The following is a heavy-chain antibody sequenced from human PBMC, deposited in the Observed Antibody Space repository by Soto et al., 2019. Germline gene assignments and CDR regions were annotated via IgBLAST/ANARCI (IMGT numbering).Heavy chain of an antibody. V-gene: IGHV4-4*07. CDR3: ARDHPNWYFDL. CDR1: TASVNGYY. J-gene: IGHJ2*01. CDR2: LYANENT. Sequence: PSETLSLTCTVSTASVNGYYWSWIRQPAGKGLEWIGRLYANENTDYNPSLRSRVTISVDTKRQFSLKLSSVTAADTAVYYCARDHPNWYFDLWGRGTPVTVSS.